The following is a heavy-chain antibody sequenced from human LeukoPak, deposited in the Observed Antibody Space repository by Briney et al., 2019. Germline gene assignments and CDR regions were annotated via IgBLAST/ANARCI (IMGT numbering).Heavy chain of an antibody. CDR2: ISAYKGNT. CDR1: GYTFSTYG. D-gene: IGHD3-10*01. CDR3: ARDLYYYGSGSYYHVFDV. V-gene: IGHV1-18*01. J-gene: IGHJ3*01. Sequence: ASVKVSCKASGYTFSTYGISWVRQAPGQGLEWMGWISAYKGNTYYAQKLQGRVTMTTDTSTSTAYMELRSLRSDDTAIYYCARDLYYYGSGSYYHVFDVWGQGTMVTVSS.